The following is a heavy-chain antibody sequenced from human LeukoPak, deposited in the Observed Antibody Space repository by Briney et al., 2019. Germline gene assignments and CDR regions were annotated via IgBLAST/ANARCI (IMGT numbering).Heavy chain of an antibody. CDR3: AKDWALYDSSGYPFDY. D-gene: IGHD3-22*01. V-gene: IGHV3-23*01. CDR2: ISGSGGST. CDR1: GFTFSSHA. J-gene: IGHJ4*02. Sequence: GGSLRLSCAASGFTFSSHAMSWVRQAPGKGLEWVSAISGSGGSTYYADSVKGRFTISRDNSKNTLYLQMNSLRAEDTAVYYCAKDWALYDSSGYPFDYWGQGTLVTVSS.